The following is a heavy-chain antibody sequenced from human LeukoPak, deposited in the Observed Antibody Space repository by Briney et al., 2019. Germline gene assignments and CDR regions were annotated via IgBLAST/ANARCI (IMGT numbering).Heavy chain of an antibody. CDR1: GFTFSSYA. D-gene: IGHD6-19*01. CDR2: ISGSGGST. J-gene: IGHJ6*02. CDR3: AKFVVGAGAVAGTTGYGMDV. Sequence: PGGSLRLSCAASGFTFSSYAMSWVRQAPGKGLEWVSAISGSGGSTYYADSVKGRFTISRDNSKNTLYLQMNSLRAEDTAVYYCAKFVVGAGAVAGTTGYGMDVWGQGPTVTVSS. V-gene: IGHV3-23*01.